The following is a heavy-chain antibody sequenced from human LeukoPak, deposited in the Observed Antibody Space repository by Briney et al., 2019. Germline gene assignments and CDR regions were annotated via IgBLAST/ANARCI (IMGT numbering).Heavy chain of an antibody. CDR2: ISSSSSYI. CDR3: ARGRGYGSGHDAFDI. V-gene: IGHV3-21*01. D-gene: IGHD3-10*01. Sequence: PGGSLRLSCAASGFTFSSYSMNWVRQAPGKGLEWVSSISSSSSYIYYADSVKARFTISRDDAKNSLYLQMNSLRAEDTAVYYCARGRGYGSGHDAFDIWGQGTMVTVSS. J-gene: IGHJ3*02. CDR1: GFTFSSYS.